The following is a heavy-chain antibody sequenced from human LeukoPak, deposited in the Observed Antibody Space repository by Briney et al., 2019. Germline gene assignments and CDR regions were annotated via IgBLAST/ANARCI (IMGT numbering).Heavy chain of an antibody. CDR3: ARDRGYYDSSGYKIKDSDY. D-gene: IGHD3-22*01. CDR1: GGSISSSSYY. CDR2: IYYSGST. Sequence: SETLSLTCTVSGGSISSSSYYWGWIRQPPGKGLEWIGSIYYSGSTYYNPSLKSRVTISVDTSKNQFSLKLSSVTAADTAVYYCARDRGYYDSSGYKIKDSDYWGQGTLVTVSS. J-gene: IGHJ4*02. V-gene: IGHV4-39*07.